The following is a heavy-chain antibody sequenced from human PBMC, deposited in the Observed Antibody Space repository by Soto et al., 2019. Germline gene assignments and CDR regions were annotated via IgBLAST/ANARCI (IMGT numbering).Heavy chain of an antibody. D-gene: IGHD2-2*01. CDR1: GFTFSSYG. CDR3: AKEVVVVPAFDY. V-gene: IGHV3-30*18. J-gene: IGHJ4*02. Sequence: AGGSLRLSCAASGFTFSSYGRHWVRQAPGKGLEWVAVISYDGSNKYYADSVKGRFTISRDNTKNTLYLQMNSLRAEDTAVYYCAKEVVVVPAFDYWGQGTLVTVSS. CDR2: ISYDGSNK.